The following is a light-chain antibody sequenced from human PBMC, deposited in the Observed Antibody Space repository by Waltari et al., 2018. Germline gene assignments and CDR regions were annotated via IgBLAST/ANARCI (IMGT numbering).Light chain of an antibody. CDR1: RCVLYSSNNKNY. J-gene: IGKJ4*01. CDR3: QQYFSTPLT. Sequence: DIVMTQSPDSVAVSLGERATINCKSSRCVLYSSNNKNYLAWYQQKPGQPPKLLIYWASTRQSVVPDRISVSVSGTDFTLTLINLRAEDVSVYFCQQYFSTPLTFGGGTNVEIK. V-gene: IGKV4-1*01. CDR2: WAS.